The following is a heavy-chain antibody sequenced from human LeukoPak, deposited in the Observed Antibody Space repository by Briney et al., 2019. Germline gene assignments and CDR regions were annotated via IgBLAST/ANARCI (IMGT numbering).Heavy chain of an antibody. Sequence: GGSVRLTCSASGFTYCGYGRHWVRQAPGKGLEYVSTISSNGGSTYYADSVKGRFTISRDNSKNTLYLQMSSLRAEDTAVYYCVKGSSGWYEGYFDYWGQGTLVTVSS. CDR2: ISSNGGST. D-gene: IGHD6-19*01. CDR3: VKGSSGWYEGYFDY. CDR1: GFTYCGYG. V-gene: IGHV3-64D*09. J-gene: IGHJ4*02.